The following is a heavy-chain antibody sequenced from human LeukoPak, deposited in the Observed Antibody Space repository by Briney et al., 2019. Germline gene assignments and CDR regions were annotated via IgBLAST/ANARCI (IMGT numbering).Heavy chain of an antibody. CDR2: ISVYNGNT. D-gene: IGHD3-10*01. Sequence: ASVTVSCKASGYIFKSYGISWVRQAPGQGLEWMGWISVYNGNTKYGQKFQGRVTMTKDTSTSTAYMELRSLRSDDTAVYYCARGDTYYYGTGPDYWGQGTLVTVSS. V-gene: IGHV1-18*01. CDR3: ARGDTYYYGTGPDY. J-gene: IGHJ4*02. CDR1: GYIFKSYG.